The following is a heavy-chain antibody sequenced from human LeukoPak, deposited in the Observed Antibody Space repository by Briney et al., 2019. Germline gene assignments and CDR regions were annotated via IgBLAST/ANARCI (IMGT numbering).Heavy chain of an antibody. Sequence: GGSLRLSGAASGFTFSDYWMTWVRQAPGKGLEWVANIRQDGSEKYHVDSVKGRFTISRDNAKNSVYLQMNSLRAEDTAVYYCARESSESFDIWGQGTMVTVSS. CDR2: IRQDGSEK. CDR3: ARESSESFDI. J-gene: IGHJ3*02. D-gene: IGHD6-25*01. CDR1: GFTFSDYW. V-gene: IGHV3-7*01.